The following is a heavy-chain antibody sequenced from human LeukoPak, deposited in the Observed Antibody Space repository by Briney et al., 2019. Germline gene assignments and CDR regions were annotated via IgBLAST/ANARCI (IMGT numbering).Heavy chain of an antibody. D-gene: IGHD6-13*01. J-gene: IGHJ6*03. Sequence: PSETLSLTCTVSGGSISSSSYYWGWIRQPPGKGLEWIGSIYYSGSTYYNPSLKSRVTISVDTSKNQFSLKLSSVTAADTAVYYCASLSSSSWYWGYYYYMDVWGKGTTVTVSS. CDR3: ASLSSSSWYWGYYYYMDV. CDR2: IYYSGST. V-gene: IGHV4-39*07. CDR1: GGSISSSSYY.